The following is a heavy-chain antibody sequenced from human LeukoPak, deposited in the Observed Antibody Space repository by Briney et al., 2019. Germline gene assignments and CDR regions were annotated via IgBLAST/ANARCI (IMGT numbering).Heavy chain of an antibody. CDR1: GYTLTELS. V-gene: IGHV1-24*01. CDR2: FDPEDGET. Sequence: ASVKVSCKVSGYTLTELSMHWVRQAPGKGLEWMGGFDPEDGETIYAQKFQGRVTMTEDTSTDTAYMELSSLRSDDTAVYYCARKGDSSSSERDYYYGMDVWGQGTTVTVSS. CDR3: ARKGDSSSSERDYYYGMDV. D-gene: IGHD6-13*01. J-gene: IGHJ6*02.